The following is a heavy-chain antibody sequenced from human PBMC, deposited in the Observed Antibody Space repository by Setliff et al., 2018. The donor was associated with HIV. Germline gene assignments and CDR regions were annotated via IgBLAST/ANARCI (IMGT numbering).Heavy chain of an antibody. CDR2: MNPNTGVA. D-gene: IGHD3-10*01. Sequence: ASVKVSCKASGHTFNNYDIHWVRRATGQGLEWMGWMNPNTGVAGYALKFHGRGTMTRDTSISTVYMELSSLTSEDTAVYWCASGKGVGGVIITGGLDVWGKGTTVTVSS. J-gene: IGHJ6*04. CDR3: ASGKGVGGVIITGGLDV. CDR1: GHTFNNYD. V-gene: IGHV1-8*01.